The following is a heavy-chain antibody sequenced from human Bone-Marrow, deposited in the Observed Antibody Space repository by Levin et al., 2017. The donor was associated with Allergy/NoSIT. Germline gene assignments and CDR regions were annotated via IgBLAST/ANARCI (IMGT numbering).Heavy chain of an antibody. J-gene: IGHJ4*02. V-gene: IGHV1-69*13. CDR2: IMPIFSAA. CDR1: GGTFSNHA. Sequence: SVKVSCKVSGGTFSNHAIYWVRQAPGQGLEWVGGIMPIFSAANYAQKLQGRVTITADDLTTTVYMELRSLRSEDSATYFCAMYKYDNHTYDDYWGQGTLLTVST. D-gene: IGHD3-22*01. CDR3: AMYKYDNHTYDDY.